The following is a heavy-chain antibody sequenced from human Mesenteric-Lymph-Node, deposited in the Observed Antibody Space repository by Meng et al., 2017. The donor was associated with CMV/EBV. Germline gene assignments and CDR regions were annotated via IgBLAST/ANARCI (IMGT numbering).Heavy chain of an antibody. CDR3: ARVSLDLPYSSYSPDY. D-gene: IGHD4-11*01. Sequence: GGSLRLSCAASGFTLSSYSMNWVRQTPGKGLEWVSFISTSSSYIYYADSVKGRFTISRDNAKNSLFLQMNSLRAEDTAVYYCARVSLDLPYSSYSPDYWGQGTLVTVSS. CDR2: ISTSSSYI. J-gene: IGHJ4*02. V-gene: IGHV3-21*01. CDR1: GFTLSSYS.